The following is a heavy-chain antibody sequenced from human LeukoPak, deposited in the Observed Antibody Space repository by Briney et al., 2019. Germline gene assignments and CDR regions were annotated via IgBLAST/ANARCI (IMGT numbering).Heavy chain of an antibody. CDR3: ARICSSTSCPGKNKNNWFDP. CDR1: GYTFTSYD. Sequence: ASVKVSCKASGYTFTSYDINWVRQATGLGLEWMGWMNPNSGNTGYAQKFQGRVTMTRNTSISTAYMELSSLRSEDTAVYYCARICSSTSCPGKNKNNWFDPWGQGTLVTVSS. CDR2: MNPNSGNT. J-gene: IGHJ5*02. V-gene: IGHV1-8*01. D-gene: IGHD2-2*01.